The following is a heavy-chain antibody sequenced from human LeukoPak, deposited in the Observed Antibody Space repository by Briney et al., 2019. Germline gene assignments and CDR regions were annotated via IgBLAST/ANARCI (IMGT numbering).Heavy chain of an antibody. CDR2: IYSGGST. V-gene: IGHV3-66*01. D-gene: IGHD3-16*01. Sequence: GGSLRLSCAASGFTDSSNYMSWVRQAPGKGVEWVSVIYSGGSTYYADSVKGRFTISRVNSKNTLYLQMNSLRAEDTAVYYCARGGGRELDYWGQGTLGTVSP. CDR3: ARGGGRELDY. J-gene: IGHJ4*02. CDR1: GFTDSSNY.